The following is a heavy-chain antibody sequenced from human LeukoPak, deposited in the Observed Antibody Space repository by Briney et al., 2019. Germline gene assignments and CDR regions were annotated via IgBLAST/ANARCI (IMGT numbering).Heavy chain of an antibody. J-gene: IGHJ2*01. D-gene: IGHD3-22*01. Sequence: GGSLRLSCAASGFTLSKYWMIGLRQSPGRGVVGVANINQDVSEIYYVDSVKGRLTISRDNAQISLNLQIDSLRAEDTADYYCARGQGSMIVVRTTNWYFDLWGGDTLVRVPS. CDR1: GFTLSKYW. CDR3: ARGQGSMIVVRTTNWYFDL. CDR2: INQDVSEI. V-gene: IGHV3-7*01.